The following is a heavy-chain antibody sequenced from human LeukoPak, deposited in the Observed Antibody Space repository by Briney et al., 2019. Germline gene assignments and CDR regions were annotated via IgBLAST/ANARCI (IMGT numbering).Heavy chain of an antibody. J-gene: IGHJ4*02. Sequence: SVKVSCKASGGTFSSYAISWVRQAPGQGLEWMGRIIPILGIANYAQKFQGRVTITADKSTSTAYMELSSLRSEDTAMYYCARVTGTYDFWSGYYALVYWGQGTLVTVSS. CDR1: GGTFSSYA. V-gene: IGHV1-69*04. D-gene: IGHD3-3*01. CDR3: ARVTGTYDFWSGYYALVY. CDR2: IIPILGIA.